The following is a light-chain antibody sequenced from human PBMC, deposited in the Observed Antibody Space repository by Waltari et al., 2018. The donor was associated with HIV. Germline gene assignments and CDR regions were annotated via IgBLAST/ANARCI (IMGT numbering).Light chain of an antibody. CDR3: SSYTTRNTFV. V-gene: IGLV2-14*01. J-gene: IGLJ1*01. CDR1: NSDVGAYNY. CDR2: EVS. Sequence: QSALTQPASVSGSPGQSITISCTGTNSDVGAYNYVSWFQQHPGNSPKVMIVEVSNRPSGVSNRFSGAKSGNTASLIISGLQAEDEADYYCSSYTTRNTFVFGTGTKVTVL.